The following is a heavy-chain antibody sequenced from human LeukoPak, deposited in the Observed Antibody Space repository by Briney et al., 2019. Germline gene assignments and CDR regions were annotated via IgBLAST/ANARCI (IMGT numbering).Heavy chain of an antibody. J-gene: IGHJ4*02. D-gene: IGHD5-12*01. V-gene: IGHV1-2*02. CDR2: INPNSGDT. CDR3: VRDGSFDY. CDR1: GYTFIAYY. Sequence: GASVKVSCKASGYTFIAYYMHWVRQAPGQGLEWMGWINPNSGDTNYALKFQGRVTITRATSISTAYMELSRLRSDDTAVYYCVRDGSFDYWGQGTLVTVSS.